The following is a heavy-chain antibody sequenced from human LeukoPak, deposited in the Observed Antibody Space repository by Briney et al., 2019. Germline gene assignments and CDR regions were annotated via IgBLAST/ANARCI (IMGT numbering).Heavy chain of an antibody. CDR3: ASQLDSSVSKWFDP. CDR2: IYHSGRT. Sequence: PSETLSLTCSVSGYSISSGYYWGWIRQPPGKGLDWIGSIYHSGRTYYNPSLKSRVTISVDTSKNQFSLKLTSVTAADTAVYYCASQLDSSVSKWFDPWGQGTLVTVSS. D-gene: IGHD5-18*01. J-gene: IGHJ5*02. CDR1: GYSISSGYY. V-gene: IGHV4-38-2*01.